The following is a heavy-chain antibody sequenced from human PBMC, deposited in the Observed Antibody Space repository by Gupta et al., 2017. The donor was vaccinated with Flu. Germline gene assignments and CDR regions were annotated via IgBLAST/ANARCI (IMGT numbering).Heavy chain of an antibody. CDR1: GFTFSSYE. J-gene: IGHJ3*02. CDR3: ARVQSVAAAASYDI. Sequence: EVQLVESGGGLVQPGGSLRLSCAASGFTFSSYEMNWVRQAPGKGLEWVSYISSSGSTIYYADAVKGRFTISRDNAKNSLYLQMNSLRAEDTAVYYCARVQSVAAAASYDIWGQGTMVTVSS. V-gene: IGHV3-48*03. CDR2: ISSSGSTI. D-gene: IGHD6-13*01.